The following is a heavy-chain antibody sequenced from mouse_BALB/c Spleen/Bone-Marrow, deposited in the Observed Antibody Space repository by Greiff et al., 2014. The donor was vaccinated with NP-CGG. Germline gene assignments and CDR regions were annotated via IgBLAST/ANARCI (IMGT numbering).Heavy chain of an antibody. J-gene: IGHJ4*01. CDR1: GFTFSDYY. Sequence: EVQLQQSGGGLVKPGGSLKLSCAASGFTFSDYYMFWVRQTPEKRLEWVATISDAGGNTYYRASVKGRFTISRDNAKNKLNLQMSSLKSEDTATYHCARETGPRAMDYWGQGTSVTVSS. CDR3: ARETGPRAMDY. CDR2: ISDAGGNT. V-gene: IGHV5-4*02. D-gene: IGHD4-1*01.